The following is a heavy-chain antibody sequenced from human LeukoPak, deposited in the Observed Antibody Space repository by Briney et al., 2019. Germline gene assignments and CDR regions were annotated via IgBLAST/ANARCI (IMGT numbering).Heavy chain of an antibody. V-gene: IGHV3-66*01. J-gene: IGHJ5*02. CDR3: TRGEYNWNDLHL. CDR1: GFMFSSYW. Sequence: GGSLRLSCAASGFMFSSYWMSWVRQAPGKGLEWVSVIYSGGTTYYADSVKGRFTISRDNSKNTLYLQMDSLRAEDTAVYYCTRGEYNWNDLHLWGQGTLVTVSS. D-gene: IGHD1-20*01. CDR2: IYSGGTT.